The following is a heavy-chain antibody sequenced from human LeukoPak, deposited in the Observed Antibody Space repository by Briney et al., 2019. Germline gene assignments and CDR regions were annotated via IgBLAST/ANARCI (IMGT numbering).Heavy chain of an antibody. V-gene: IGHV3-30*18. D-gene: IGHD3-22*01. Sequence: PGGSLRLSCAASGVTLSPYGMHWVRQAPGKGLEWVAVISYDGSNKYYADSVKGRFTISRDNSKNTLYLQMNSLRAEDTAVYYCAKDFGSSSGYWGDAFDIWGQGTMVTVSS. CDR2: ISYDGSNK. J-gene: IGHJ3*02. CDR1: GVTLSPYG. CDR3: AKDFGSSSGYWGDAFDI.